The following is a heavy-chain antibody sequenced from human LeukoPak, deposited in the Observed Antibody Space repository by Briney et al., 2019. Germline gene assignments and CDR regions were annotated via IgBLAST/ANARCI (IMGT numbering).Heavy chain of an antibody. V-gene: IGHV1-69*06. J-gene: IGHJ6*03. CDR3: ARDRGSGSYYSSLPYYYMDV. CDR2: IIPIFGTA. CDR1: GYTFTGYY. Sequence: ASVKVSCKASGYTFTGYYMHWVRQAPGQGLEWMGGIIPIFGTANYAQKFQGRVTITADKSTSTAYMELSSLRSEDTAVYYCARDRGSGSYYSSLPYYYMDVWGKGTTVTVSS. D-gene: IGHD3-10*01.